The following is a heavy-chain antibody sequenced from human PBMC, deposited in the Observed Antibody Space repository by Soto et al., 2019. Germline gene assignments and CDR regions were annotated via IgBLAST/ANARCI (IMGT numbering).Heavy chain of an antibody. CDR3: ARDPTPDYYGLGSYYNETNWFDP. D-gene: IGHD3-10*01. V-gene: IGHV3-21*01. J-gene: IGHJ5*02. CDR1: GFTFSSYS. Sequence: GGSLRLSCAASGFTFSSYSMNWVRQAPGKGLEWVSSISSSSSYIYYADSVKGRFTISRDNAKNSLYLQMNSLRAEDTAVYYCARDPTPDYYGLGSYYNETNWFDPWGQGTLVTVSS. CDR2: ISSSSSYI.